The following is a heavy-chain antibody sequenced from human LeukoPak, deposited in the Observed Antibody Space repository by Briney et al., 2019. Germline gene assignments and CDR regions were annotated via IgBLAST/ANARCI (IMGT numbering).Heavy chain of an antibody. D-gene: IGHD5-12*01. J-gene: IGHJ4*02. CDR1: GGSISSYY. CDR3: ARVKNSGYDQYYFDY. V-gene: IGHV4-59*01. CDR2: IYYGGST. Sequence: KPSETLSLTCTVSGGSISSYYWSWIRQPPGKGLEWIGYIYYGGSTNYNPSLKSRVTISVDTSKNQFSLKLSSVTAADTAVYYCARVKNSGYDQYYFDYWGQGTLVTVSS.